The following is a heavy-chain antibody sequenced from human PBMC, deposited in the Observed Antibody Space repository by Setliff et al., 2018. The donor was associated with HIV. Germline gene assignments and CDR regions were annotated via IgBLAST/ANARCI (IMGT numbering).Heavy chain of an antibody. J-gene: IGHJ6*02. V-gene: IGHV4-61*01. CDR3: ARDFRYDTSGSLTGYGLDV. CDR2: IYYSGST. Sequence: PSETLSLTCTVSGGSINSDSYNYYWSWIRQPPGKGLEWIGYIYYSGSTNYNPSLKSRVTISVDTSKNQFSLKLSSVTAADTAVYYCARDFRYDTSGSLTGYGLDVWGQGTTVTVSS. D-gene: IGHD3-22*01. CDR1: GGSINSDSYNYY.